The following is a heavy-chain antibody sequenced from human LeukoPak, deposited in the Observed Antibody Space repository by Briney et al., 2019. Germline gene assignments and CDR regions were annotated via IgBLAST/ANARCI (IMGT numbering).Heavy chain of an antibody. CDR1: GFTFSYYA. CDR2: ISDSGGST. CDR3: VKRATVGATDH. J-gene: IGHJ4*02. Sequence: PGGSLRLSCAASGFTFSYYAMNWVRQAPGKGLEWVSLISDSGGSTYYADSVKGRFTISRDNSKNTLYLQMNSLRVEDTAEYYCVKRATVGATDHWGQGTLVTVSS. V-gene: IGHV3-23*01. D-gene: IGHD1-26*01.